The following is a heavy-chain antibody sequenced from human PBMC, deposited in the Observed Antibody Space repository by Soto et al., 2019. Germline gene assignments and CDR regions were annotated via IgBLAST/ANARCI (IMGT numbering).Heavy chain of an antibody. CDR3: ARGGDGSGSESVFDI. J-gene: IGHJ3*02. Sequence: QVQLVQSGAVVKKPGSSMKVSCKTSGGTFSTYPITWVRQAPGQGLEWMGRTIPILDITDYAQKFQGRVTSTADKSTTTAYMELSSLKVEDTAVYYCARGGDGSGSESVFDIWGQGTMVTVSS. CDR2: TIPILDIT. CDR1: GGTFSTYP. D-gene: IGHD3-22*01. V-gene: IGHV1-69*02.